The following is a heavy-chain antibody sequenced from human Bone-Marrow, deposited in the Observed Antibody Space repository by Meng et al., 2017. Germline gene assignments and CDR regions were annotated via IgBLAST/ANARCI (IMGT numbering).Heavy chain of an antibody. J-gene: IGHJ4*02. CDR1: GYTLTELS. V-gene: IGHV1-24*01. Sequence: QGQQEQDRAEVKKPGASVKVSCKVSGYTLTELSMHWVRQAPGKGLEWMGGFDPEDGETIYAQKFQGRVTMTEDTSTDTAYMELSSLRSEDTAVYYCATDWRAVAGTMPGIFDYWGQGTLVTVSS. CDR2: FDPEDGET. D-gene: IGHD6-19*01. CDR3: ATDWRAVAGTMPGIFDY.